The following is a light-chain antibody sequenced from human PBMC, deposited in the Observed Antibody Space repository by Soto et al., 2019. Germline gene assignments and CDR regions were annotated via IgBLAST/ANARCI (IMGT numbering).Light chain of an antibody. CDR1: SSNIGSTT. Sequence: QSVLTQPPSASGTPGQRVTIACSGSSSNIGSTTVKWYQQLPGTAPKLLIYNNNQRPSGVPDRFSGSKSGTSASLAISGLPSEDDADYDCAAWDDSLNGVVFGGGTQLTVL. CDR2: NNN. V-gene: IGLV1-44*01. CDR3: AAWDDSLNGVV. J-gene: IGLJ3*02.